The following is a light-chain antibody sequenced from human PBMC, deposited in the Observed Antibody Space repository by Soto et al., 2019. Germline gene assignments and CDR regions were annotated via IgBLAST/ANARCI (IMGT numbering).Light chain of an antibody. Sequence: QSVLTQPASVSGSPGQSITISCTGTSSDVGGYDYVSWYQQHPGKAPKLMIYDVSNRPSGVSNRFSGSKSGNTASLTISGLQAEDEADYSCSSYTSSNTLVVFGGGTKLSVL. CDR2: DVS. CDR3: SSYTSSNTLVV. V-gene: IGLV2-14*03. J-gene: IGLJ2*01. CDR1: SSDVGGYDY.